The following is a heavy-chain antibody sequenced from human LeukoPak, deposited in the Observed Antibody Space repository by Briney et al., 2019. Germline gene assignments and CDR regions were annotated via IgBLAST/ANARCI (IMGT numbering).Heavy chain of an antibody. J-gene: IGHJ4*02. D-gene: IGHD5-24*01. CDR3: AGMATVLSVDG. CDR1: GLTFRDAW. Sequence: GGSLSLSCVVSGLTFRDAWISWVRQAPGKGLEWIGRIKGRTYSETADFAAPVKGRFTLSRDDSKNTVYLQMNSLNTEDTAMYFCAGMATVLSVDGWGQGTLVSLSP. V-gene: IGHV3-15*01. CDR2: IKGRTYSETA.